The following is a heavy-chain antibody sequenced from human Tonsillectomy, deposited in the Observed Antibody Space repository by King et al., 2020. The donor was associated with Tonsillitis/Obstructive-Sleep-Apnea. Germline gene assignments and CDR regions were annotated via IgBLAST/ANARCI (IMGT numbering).Heavy chain of an antibody. CDR1: GFTFDDYA. V-gene: IGHV3-9*01. D-gene: IGHD6-13*01. CDR2: ISWNSGSI. Sequence: VQLVESGGGLVQPGRSLRLSCTASGFTFDDYAMHWVRHAPGKGLEWVSGISWNSGSIGYVDSVKGRFTISRDNTKNPLYLQMNSLRAEDTALYYCSKDLYSAAAGPLDFWGQGRLVTVST. J-gene: IGHJ4*02. CDR3: SKDLYSAAAGPLDF.